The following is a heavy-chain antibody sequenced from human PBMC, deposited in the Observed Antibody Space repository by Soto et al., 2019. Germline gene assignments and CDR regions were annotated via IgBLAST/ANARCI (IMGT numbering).Heavy chain of an antibody. CDR2: FDPEDGET. CDR3: AKTAGSSSWHYYFDY. V-gene: IGHV1-24*01. Sequence: SVKVSCKVSGYTLTEVSMHWVRQAPGKGLEWMGGFDPEDGETIYAQKFQGRVTMTEDTSTDTAYMELSSLRSEDTAVYYCAKTAGSSSWHYYFDYWGQGTLVTVSS. D-gene: IGHD6-13*01. J-gene: IGHJ4*02. CDR1: GYTLTEVS.